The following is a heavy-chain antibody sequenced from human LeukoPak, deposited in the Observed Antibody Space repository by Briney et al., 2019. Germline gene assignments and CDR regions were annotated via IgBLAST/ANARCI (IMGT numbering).Heavy chain of an antibody. CDR3: ARSAAAGTFFDY. V-gene: IGHV3-21*01. Sequence: GPSLRLSRSASGFTFSSNSMKSVRQAPGEGLEWVSSITRSSSHIYHADSVKGRFTISRDNAKNSLYLQMNSLRAAATAVYYCARSAAAGTFFDYWGQGTLVTVSS. J-gene: IGHJ4*02. CDR2: ITRSSSHI. D-gene: IGHD6-13*01. CDR1: GFTFSSNS.